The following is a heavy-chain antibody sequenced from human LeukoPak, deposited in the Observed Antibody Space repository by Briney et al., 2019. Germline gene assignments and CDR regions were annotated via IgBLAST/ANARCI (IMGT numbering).Heavy chain of an antibody. CDR2: IYYSGST. D-gene: IGHD2-21*02. CDR3: ARDTGAAILGAFDI. Sequence: SETLSLTCTVSGGSISSYYWSWIRQPPGKGREWIGYIYYSGSTNYNPSLKSRVTISVDTSKNQFSLKLSSVTAADTAVYYCARDTGAAILGAFDIWGQGTMVTVSS. V-gene: IGHV4-59*01. J-gene: IGHJ3*02. CDR1: GGSISSYY.